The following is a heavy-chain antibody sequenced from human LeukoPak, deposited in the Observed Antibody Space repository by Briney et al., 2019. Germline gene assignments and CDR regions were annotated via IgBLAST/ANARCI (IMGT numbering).Heavy chain of an antibody. CDR1: GGSISSHY. Sequence: SETLSLTCTVSGGSISSHYWSWIRQPPGKGLEWIGYIYYSGSTNYNPSLRSRVTISVDTSKNQFSLKLSSVTAADTAVYYCARARVGYYDSSGYYYCFDYWGQGTLVTVSS. D-gene: IGHD3-22*01. J-gene: IGHJ4*02. V-gene: IGHV4-59*11. CDR3: ARARVGYYDSSGYYYCFDY. CDR2: IYYSGST.